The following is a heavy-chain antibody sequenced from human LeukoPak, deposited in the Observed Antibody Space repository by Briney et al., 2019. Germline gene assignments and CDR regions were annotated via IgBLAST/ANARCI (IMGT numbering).Heavy chain of an antibody. J-gene: IGHJ6*02. Sequence: GGSLRLSCAASGFTFSSYGMHWVRQAPGKGLEWVAVIWYDGSNKHYADSVKGRFTISRDNSKNTLYLQMNSLRAEDTAVYYCARDTRIAAAGSLPYYYYYGMDVWGRGATVTVSS. CDR2: IWYDGSNK. CDR1: GFTFSSYG. D-gene: IGHD6-13*01. CDR3: ARDTRIAAAGSLPYYYYYGMDV. V-gene: IGHV3-33*01.